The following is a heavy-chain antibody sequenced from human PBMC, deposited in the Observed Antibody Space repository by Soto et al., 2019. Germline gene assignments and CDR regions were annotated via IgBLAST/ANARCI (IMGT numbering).Heavy chain of an antibody. CDR3: ARAAVVDAQGWGYPFDS. D-gene: IGHD5-18*01. V-gene: IGHV3-30*03. Sequence: GGSLRLSCAASGCTFRGYGMHWVRQAPGKGLEWVAVTLFDGSNSYYADSVKGRFTISRDNSEKTLYLQMNSLRAEDTALYYCARAAVVDAQGWGYPFDSWGQGALVTVSS. CDR1: GCTFRGYG. CDR2: TLFDGSNS. J-gene: IGHJ4*02.